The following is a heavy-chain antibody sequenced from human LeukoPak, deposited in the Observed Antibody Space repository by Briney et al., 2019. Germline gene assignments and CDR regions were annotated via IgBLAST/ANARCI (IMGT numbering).Heavy chain of an antibody. CDR3: AKRGEGVSNRWYMNNWFDP. CDR1: RFTFDDYA. V-gene: IGHV3-9*01. D-gene: IGHD6-13*01. Sequence: GGSLRLSCAASRFTFDDYAMHWVRQVPGKGLEWVSGISWNSNVIGYAHSVKGRFTISRDNSKNTLYLQMNSLRAEDTAVYYCAKRGEGVSNRWYMNNWFDPWGQGTRVTVSS. CDR2: ISWNSNVI. J-gene: IGHJ5*02.